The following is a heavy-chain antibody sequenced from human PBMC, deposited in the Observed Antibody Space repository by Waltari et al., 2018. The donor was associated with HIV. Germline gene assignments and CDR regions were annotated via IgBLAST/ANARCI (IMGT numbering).Heavy chain of an antibody. D-gene: IGHD3-22*01. V-gene: IGHV1-8*01. CDR2: MSPNSGDT. CDR1: GEPFTNSD. Sequence: QVQLVQSGAEVKKPGASVTVSCKASGEPFTNSDLNWVRQAPGQGLEWLGWMSPNSGDTGYAQNFQGRVTMTRDTSTSTSYMELSSLRSDDTAVYYCARVPHYDLGGNYALDVWGQGTTVSVSS. CDR3: ARVPHYDLGGNYALDV. J-gene: IGHJ6*02.